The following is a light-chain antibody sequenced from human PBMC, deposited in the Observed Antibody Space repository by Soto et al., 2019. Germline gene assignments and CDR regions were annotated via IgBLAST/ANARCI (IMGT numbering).Light chain of an antibody. J-gene: IGKJ4*01. CDR2: DAS. V-gene: IGKV1-33*01. CDR3: QQYDSLPLT. Sequence: DVQMTQSPSSLSACVGDRVLIACDAFEHMNNYLNWYQQIPGKAPKLLIYDASNLAAGAPSRFSGSGSGTAFTFAISGLQTDDVATYYSQQYDSLPLTFGGGTKVDIK. CDR1: EHMNNY.